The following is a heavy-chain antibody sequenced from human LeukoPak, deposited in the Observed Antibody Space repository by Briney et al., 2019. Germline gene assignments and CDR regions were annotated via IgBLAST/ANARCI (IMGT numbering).Heavy chain of an antibody. D-gene: IGHD3-10*01. CDR2: IHYSGST. V-gene: IGHV4-59*02. CDR3: ASFKGSFDP. CDR1: GGSVSGYY. J-gene: IGHJ5*02. Sequence: SETLSLTCTVSGGSVSGYYWSWIRQPPGKGLQWIGYIHYSGSTNYNPSLKSRLTISVDTSKNQFSLKLSSVTAADTAVYYCASFKGSFDPWGQGTLVTVSS.